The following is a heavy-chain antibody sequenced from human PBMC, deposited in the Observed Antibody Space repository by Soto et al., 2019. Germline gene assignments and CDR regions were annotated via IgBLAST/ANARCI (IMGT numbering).Heavy chain of an antibody. V-gene: IGHV3-23*01. CDR2: ISESGGST. J-gene: IGHJ4*02. CDR1: GFSFSDYA. D-gene: IGHD6-13*01. CDR3: AKRSPYSSGWYSPIFDY. Sequence: GGSLRLSCAASGFSFSDYAMSWVRQAPGKGLEWVSVISESGGSTHYADSVRGRFTVSRDNSKNSLSLRMNSLRDEDTAVYFCAKRSPYSSGWYSPIFDYWGQVALVTVSS.